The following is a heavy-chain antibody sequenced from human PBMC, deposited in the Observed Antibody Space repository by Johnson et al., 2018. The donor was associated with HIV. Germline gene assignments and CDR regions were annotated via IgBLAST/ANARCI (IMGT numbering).Heavy chain of an antibody. D-gene: IGHD3-3*02. J-gene: IGHJ3*02. CDR1: GFTFSTNW. V-gene: IGHV3-74*01. Sequence: VQLVESGGDLVQPGGSLRLSCVGSGFTFSTNWMHWVRQAPGKGLVWVSRINSDGSSTSYAESVKGRFTISSDNAKNTLYLQMDSLGAEETAVYYCARVQILADDVFNIWGQGTMVTVSS. CDR2: INSDGSST. CDR3: ARVQILADDVFNI.